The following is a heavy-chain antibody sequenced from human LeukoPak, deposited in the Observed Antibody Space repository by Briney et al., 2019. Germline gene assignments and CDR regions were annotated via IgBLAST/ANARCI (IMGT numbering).Heavy chain of an antibody. D-gene: IGHD6-19*01. CDR2: ISSTSSYI. V-gene: IGHV3-21*01. CDR1: GFTFSSYT. Sequence: GGSLRLSCAASGFTFSSYTMNWVRQAPGKGLEWVSSISSTSSYIYYADSMKGRCTVSRDNAKNSLYLQLNSLRAEDTAVYYCARDMQQWLVDFGLVADYWGQGTLVTVSS. J-gene: IGHJ4*02. CDR3: ARDMQQWLVDFGLVADY.